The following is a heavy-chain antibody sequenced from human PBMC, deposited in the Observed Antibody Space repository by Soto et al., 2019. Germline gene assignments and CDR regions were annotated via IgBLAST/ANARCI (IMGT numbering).Heavy chain of an antibody. V-gene: IGHV4-34*01. D-gene: IGHD6-13*01. J-gene: IGHJ4*02. Sequence: QVQLQQWGAGLLKPSETLSLTCAVYGGSFSGYYWSWIRQPPGKGLEWIGEINHSGSTNYNPSLKSRVTISVDTSKNQFSLKLSSVTAADTAVYYCARRVAAAGRAGVADYWGQGTLVTVSS. CDR1: GGSFSGYY. CDR3: ARRVAAAGRAGVADY. CDR2: INHSGST.